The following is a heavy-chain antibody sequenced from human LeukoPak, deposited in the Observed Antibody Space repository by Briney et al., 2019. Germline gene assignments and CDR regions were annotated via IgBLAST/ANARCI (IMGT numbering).Heavy chain of an antibody. CDR2: ISYDGSNQ. V-gene: IGHV3-30*03. D-gene: IGHD4-11*01. CDR1: EFTFSSYG. Sequence: GGSPRLSCAASEFTFSSYGMHWVRQAPGKGLEWVAVISYDGSNQYYADTVKGRFTISRDNSTNTLYLQMNGLRAEDTAVYYCARDGTTRGDYWGQGTLVAVSS. J-gene: IGHJ4*02. CDR3: ARDGTTRGDY.